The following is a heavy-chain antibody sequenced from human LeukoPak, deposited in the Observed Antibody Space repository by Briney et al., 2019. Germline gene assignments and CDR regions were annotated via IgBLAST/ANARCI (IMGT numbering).Heavy chain of an antibody. CDR1: GGSFSGYY. CDR3: AGVRGGRGRGRLGNWFDP. V-gene: IGHV4-34*01. CDR2: INHSGST. D-gene: IGHD3-16*01. J-gene: IGHJ5*02. Sequence: KPSETLSLTCAVYGGSFSGYYWSWIRQPPGKGLEWIGEINHSGSTNYNPSLKSRVTISVDTSKNQFSLKLSSVTAADTAVYYCAGVRGGRGRGRLGNWFDPWGQGTLVTVSS.